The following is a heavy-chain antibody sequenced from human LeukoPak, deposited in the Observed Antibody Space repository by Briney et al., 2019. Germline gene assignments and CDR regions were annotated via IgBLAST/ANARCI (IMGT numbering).Heavy chain of an antibody. CDR1: GFTFSNYW. CDR2: ISYDGSNK. V-gene: IGHV3-30-3*01. J-gene: IGHJ4*02. CDR3: ARSAMSGSKPYYFDY. Sequence: GGSLRLSCAASGFTFSNYWMHWVRQAPGKGLEWVAVISYDGSNKYYADSVKGRFTISRDNSKNTLYLQMNSLRAEDTAVYYCARSAMSGSKPYYFDYWGQGTLVTVSS. D-gene: IGHD1-26*01.